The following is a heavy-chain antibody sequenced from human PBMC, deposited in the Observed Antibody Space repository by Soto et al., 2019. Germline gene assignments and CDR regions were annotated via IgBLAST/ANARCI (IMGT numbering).Heavy chain of an antibody. CDR1: GDSIRSGNHY. CDR3: ARVDILTVYGCTDV. D-gene: IGHD3-9*01. Sequence: SETLSLTCTVSGDSIRSGNHYWSWIRQPPGKGLEWIGYIYYSGSTYYSPSLKSRVAISVDTSKNQFSLKLNSVTAADTAVYYCARVDILTVYGCTDVRGKGTTVTVSS. V-gene: IGHV4-30-4*01. J-gene: IGHJ6*04. CDR2: IYYSGST.